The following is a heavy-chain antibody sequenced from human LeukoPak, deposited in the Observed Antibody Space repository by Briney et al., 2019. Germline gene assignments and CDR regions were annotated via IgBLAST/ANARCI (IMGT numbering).Heavy chain of an antibody. CDR2: ISGSGGST. V-gene: IGHV3-23*01. D-gene: IGHD3-10*01. CDR3: AKDGRLLWFGELLSPAWFDP. J-gene: IGHJ5*02. CDR1: GFTFSSYG. Sequence: PGETLRLSCAASGFTFSSYGMSWVRQAPGKGLEWVSAISGSGGSTYYADSVKGRFTISRDNSKNTLYLQMNSLRAEDTAVYYCAKDGRLLWFGELLSPAWFDPWGQGTLVTVSS.